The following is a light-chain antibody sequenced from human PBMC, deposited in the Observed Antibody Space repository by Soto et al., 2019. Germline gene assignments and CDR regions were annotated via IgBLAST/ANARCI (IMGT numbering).Light chain of an antibody. Sequence: EIVLTLSPGTLSLPPGERATLSCRASQSVGSYLAWYQQTPGQAPRLLIYDASNTATGIPARFSGSGSGTDFTLTISSLEPEDFAVYYCQQRSNWTLTFGGGTKV. CDR1: QSVGSY. V-gene: IGKV3-11*01. CDR3: QQRSNWTLT. J-gene: IGKJ4*01. CDR2: DAS.